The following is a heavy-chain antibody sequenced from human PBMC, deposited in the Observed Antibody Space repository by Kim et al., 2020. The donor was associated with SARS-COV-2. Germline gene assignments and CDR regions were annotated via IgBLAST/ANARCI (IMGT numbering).Heavy chain of an antibody. CDR3: ARTRGFTDFDY. CDR1: GFTFSSYW. Sequence: GGSLRLSCAASGFTFSSYWMHWVRQAPGKGLVWVSRINSDGSSTSYADSVKGRFTISRDNAKNTLYLQMNSLRAEDTAVYYCARTRGFTDFDYWGQGTLVTVSS. CDR2: INSDGSST. J-gene: IGHJ4*02. V-gene: IGHV3-74*01. D-gene: IGHD2-8*02.